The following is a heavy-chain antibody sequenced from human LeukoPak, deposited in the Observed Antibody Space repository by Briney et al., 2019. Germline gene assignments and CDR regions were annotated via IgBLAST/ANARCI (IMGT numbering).Heavy chain of an antibody. J-gene: IGHJ4*02. Sequence: SETLSLTCTVSGGSISRDDYYWSWIRQPPGKGLEWIGYIYYSGSTYYNPSLKSRVTISADTSKNQFSLKLSSVTAADTAVFYCARVPIIRGVIEDWGQGTLVSVSS. CDR2: IYYSGST. CDR3: ARVPIIRGVIED. D-gene: IGHD3-10*01. CDR1: GGSISRDDYY. V-gene: IGHV4-30-4*01.